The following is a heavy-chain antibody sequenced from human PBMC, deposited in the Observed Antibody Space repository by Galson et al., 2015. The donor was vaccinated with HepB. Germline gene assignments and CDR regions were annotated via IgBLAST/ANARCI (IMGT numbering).Heavy chain of an antibody. CDR1: GFTFSSYE. CDR2: ISSSGTTI. J-gene: IGHJ3*02. D-gene: IGHD6-13*01. Sequence: SLRLSCAASGFTFSSYEMNWVRQAPGKGLEWVSYISSSGTTIYYADSVKGRFTISRDNAKNSLYLQMNSLRAEDTAVYYCARGAIAMQLYIHDAFDIWGQGTMVTVSS. V-gene: IGHV3-48*03. CDR3: ARGAIAMQLYIHDAFDI.